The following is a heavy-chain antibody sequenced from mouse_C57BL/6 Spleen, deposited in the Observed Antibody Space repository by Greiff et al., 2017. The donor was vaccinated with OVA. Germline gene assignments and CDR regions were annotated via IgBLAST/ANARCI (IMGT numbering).Heavy chain of an antibody. J-gene: IGHJ1*03. D-gene: IGHD1-1*01. CDR2: IHPNSGST. CDR3: ARNLYYGSSYGWYFDV. CDR1: GYTFTSYW. Sequence: QVQLQQPGAELVKPGASVKLSCKASGYTFTSYWMHWVKQRPGQGLEWIGMIHPNSGSTNYNEKFKSKATLTVDKSSSTAYMQLSSLTSEDSAVYYCARNLYYGSSYGWYFDVWGTGTTVTVSS. V-gene: IGHV1-64*01.